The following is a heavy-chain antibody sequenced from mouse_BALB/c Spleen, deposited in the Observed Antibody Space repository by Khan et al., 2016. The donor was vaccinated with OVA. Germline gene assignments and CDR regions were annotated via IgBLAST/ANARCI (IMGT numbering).Heavy chain of an antibody. CDR2: INPGSGDT. J-gene: IGHJ3*01. Sequence: QVRLQQSGPELVRPGTSVKVSCKASGYAFTDYLIDWVKQRPGQGLEWIGVINPGSGDTNYNEKFKGKATLTADKSSSTAYMQLSSLTSDDSAVYFCSRGGYGNLAYWGQGTLVTVSA. V-gene: IGHV1-54*01. CDR3: SRGGYGNLAY. D-gene: IGHD2-1*01. CDR1: GYAFTDYL.